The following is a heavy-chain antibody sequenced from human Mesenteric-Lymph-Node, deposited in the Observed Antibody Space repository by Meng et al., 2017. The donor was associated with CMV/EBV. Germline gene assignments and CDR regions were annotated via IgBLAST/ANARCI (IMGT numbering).Heavy chain of an antibody. V-gene: IGHV4-59*01. J-gene: IGHJ6*02. Sequence: SETLSLTCTVSGGSISSYYWSWIRQPPGKGLEWIGYIYYSGITDYNPSLKSRVTISVDTSRNQFSLKLNSVTAADTAVYYCARDLGVVAGYYYYAMDVWGQGTTVTVSS. CDR1: GGSISSYY. D-gene: IGHD3-10*01. CDR3: ARDLGVVAGYYYYAMDV. CDR2: IYYSGIT.